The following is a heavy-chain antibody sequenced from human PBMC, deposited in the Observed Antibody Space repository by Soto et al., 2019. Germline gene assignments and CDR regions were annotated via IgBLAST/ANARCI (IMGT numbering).Heavy chain of an antibody. V-gene: IGHV4-61*08. J-gene: IGHJ6*02. CDR2: IYYSGST. D-gene: IGHD6-13*01. Sequence: SETLSLTCTVSGGSISSGGYYWSWIRQHPGKGLEWIGYIYYSGSTNYNPSLKSRVTISVDTSKNQFSLKLSSVTAADTAVYYCARDLITAAGTWYYGMDVWGQGTTVTVSS. CDR3: ARDLITAAGTWYYGMDV. CDR1: GGSISSGGYY.